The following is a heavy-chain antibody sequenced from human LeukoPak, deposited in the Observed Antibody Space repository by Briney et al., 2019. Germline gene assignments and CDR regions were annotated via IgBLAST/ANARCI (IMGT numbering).Heavy chain of an antibody. V-gene: IGHV5-51*01. CDR3: ARYSPDVVVAPSAQFDY. D-gene: IGHD2-2*01. J-gene: IGHJ4*02. CDR2: IYPGDSDT. Sequence: GESLKISCKGSGYTFSSYWIARGRQMPGKGLEWRGIIYPGDSDTRYSPSFDGQVTISADKTISTAHLQWNSLKASDTATYYCARYSPDVVVAPSAQFDYWGQGTLVTVSS. CDR1: GYTFSSYW.